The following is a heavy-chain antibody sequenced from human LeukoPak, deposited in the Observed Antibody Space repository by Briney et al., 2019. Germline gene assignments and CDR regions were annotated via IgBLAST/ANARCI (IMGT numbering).Heavy chain of an antibody. CDR1: GFTFSSYG. J-gene: IGHJ6*04. CDR2: ISYDGSNK. V-gene: IGHV3-30*18. Sequence: PGRSLRLSCAASGFTFSSYGMHWVRQAPGKGLEWVAVISYDGSNKYYADSVKGRFTISRDNSKNTLYLQMNSLRAEDTAVYYFAKDHVRGDYYYYGMDVWGKGTTVTVSS. CDR3: AKDHVRGDYYYYGMDV.